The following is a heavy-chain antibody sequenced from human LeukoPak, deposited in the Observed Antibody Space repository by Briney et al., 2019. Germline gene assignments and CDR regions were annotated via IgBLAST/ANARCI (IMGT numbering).Heavy chain of an antibody. Sequence: NTSETLSLTCTVSGGSISSYYWSWIRQPPGKGLEWIGYIYYSGSTNYNPSLKSRVTISVDTSRNQFSLKLSSVTAADTAVYYCARGIAAAGNWGQGTLVTVSS. V-gene: IGHV4-59*08. D-gene: IGHD6-13*01. J-gene: IGHJ4*02. CDR3: ARGIAAAGN. CDR2: IYYSGST. CDR1: GGSISSYY.